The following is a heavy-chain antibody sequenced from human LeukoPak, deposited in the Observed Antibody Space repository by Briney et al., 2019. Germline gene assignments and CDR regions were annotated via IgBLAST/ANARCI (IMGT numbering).Heavy chain of an antibody. CDR1: GYTFTGYY. J-gene: IGHJ4*02. CDR3: ARTPPDYYDSSGFYYFDY. Sequence: ASVKVSCKASGYTFTGYYMHWVQQAPGQGLEWMGWINPNSGGTNYAQKFQGWVTMTRDTSISTAYMELSRLRSDDTAVYYCARTPPDYYDSSGFYYFDYWGQGTLVTVSS. CDR2: INPNSGGT. D-gene: IGHD3-22*01. V-gene: IGHV1-2*04.